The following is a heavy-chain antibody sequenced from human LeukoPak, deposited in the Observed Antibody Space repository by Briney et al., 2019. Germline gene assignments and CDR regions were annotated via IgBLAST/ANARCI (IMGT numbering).Heavy chain of an antibody. D-gene: IGHD1-26*01. CDR2: INPSGGST. CDR3: ARVSGSYRHFDY. Sequence: GASVKVSSKASGYTFTSYYMRWVRQAPGQGLEWMGIINPSGGSTSYAQKFQGRVTMTRDMSTSTVYMELSSLRSEDTAVYYCARVSGSYRHFDYWGQGTLVTVSS. CDR1: GYTFTSYY. J-gene: IGHJ4*02. V-gene: IGHV1-46*01.